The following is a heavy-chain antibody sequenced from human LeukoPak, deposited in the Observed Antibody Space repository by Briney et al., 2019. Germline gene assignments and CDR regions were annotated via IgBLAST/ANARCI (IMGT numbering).Heavy chain of an antibody. Sequence: NTSETLSLTCTVSGGSISSSSYYWGWIRQPPGKGLEWIGSISYSGSTYYNPSLKSRVTISVDTSKNQFSLRLTSVTAADTAVYYCARQTGSGLFILPGGQGTLVTVSS. CDR2: ISYSGST. J-gene: IGHJ4*02. V-gene: IGHV4-39*01. CDR1: GGSISSSSYY. CDR3: ARQTGSGLFILP. D-gene: IGHD3/OR15-3a*01.